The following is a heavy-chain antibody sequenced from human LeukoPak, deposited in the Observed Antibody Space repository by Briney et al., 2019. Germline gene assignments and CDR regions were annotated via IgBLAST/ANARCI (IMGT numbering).Heavy chain of an antibody. CDR2: IYYSGST. CDR1: GGSISSYY. Sequence: NSSETLSLTCTVSGGSISSYYWSWIRQPPGKGLEWIGYIYYSGSTNYNPSLKSRVTISVDTSKNQLSLKLSSVTAADTAVYYCALTGYYFGKVTVDYWGQGTLVTVSS. V-gene: IGHV4-59*12. D-gene: IGHD3-9*01. J-gene: IGHJ4*02. CDR3: ALTGYYFGKVTVDY.